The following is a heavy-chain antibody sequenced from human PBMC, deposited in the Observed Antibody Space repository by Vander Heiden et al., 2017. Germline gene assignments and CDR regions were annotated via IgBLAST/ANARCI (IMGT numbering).Heavy chain of an antibody. CDR3: ARDLSLPGGPTVTFYFDP. Sequence: QVQLVESGGGVVQPGRSLRLSCTASGFTFSSYALHWVRQAPGKGLEWVAVISYDGSNKYYADSVKGRVTISRDNSKNTLYLQMNSLRAEETAVYYCARDLSLPGGPTVTFYFDPWGQGTLVTVSS. J-gene: IGHJ5*02. CDR1: GFTFSSYA. CDR2: ISYDGSNK. V-gene: IGHV3-30*04. D-gene: IGHD4-17*01.